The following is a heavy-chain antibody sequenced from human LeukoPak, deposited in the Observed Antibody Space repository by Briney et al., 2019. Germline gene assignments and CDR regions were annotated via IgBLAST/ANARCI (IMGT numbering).Heavy chain of an antibody. CDR3: ARDKVITNRYYGMDV. CDR2: ISAYNGNT. Sequence: VKVSCKASGYTFTNYGISWVRQAPGQGLEWMGWISAYNGNTNYAQKLQGRVTMTTDTSTSTAYMELRSLRSDDTAVYYCARDKVITNRYYGMDVWGQGTTVTVSS. J-gene: IGHJ6*02. V-gene: IGHV1-18*01. D-gene: IGHD2-21*01. CDR1: GYTFTNYG.